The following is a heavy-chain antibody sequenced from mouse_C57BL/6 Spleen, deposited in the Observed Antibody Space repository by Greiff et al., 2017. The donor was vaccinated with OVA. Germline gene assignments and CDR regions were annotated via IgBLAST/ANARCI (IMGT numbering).Heavy chain of an antibody. CDR2: FYPGSGSI. J-gene: IGHJ3*01. D-gene: IGHD4-1*01. CDR1: GYTFTEYT. CDR3: ARHESLTGTFAY. V-gene: IGHV1-62-2*01. Sequence: QVHVKQSGAELVKPGASVKLSCKAPGYTFTEYTIHWVKQRSGQGLEWIGWFYPGSGSIKYNEKFKDKATLTADKSSSTVYMELSRLTSEDSAVYFCARHESLTGTFAYWGQGTLVTVSA.